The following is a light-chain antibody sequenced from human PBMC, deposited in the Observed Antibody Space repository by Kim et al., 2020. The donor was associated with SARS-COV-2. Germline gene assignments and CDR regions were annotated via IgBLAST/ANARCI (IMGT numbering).Light chain of an antibody. J-gene: IGKJ2*01. CDR3: QQRSNWPRT. V-gene: IGKV3-11*01. CDR2: DAS. Sequence: SLSTGERPTLSCRASQSVSRYISWYQQKHDQSPRLLIYDASKRATDIPARFSGSGSGTDFTLTISSLEPEDFALYYCQQRSNWPRTFGQGTKLEI. CDR1: QSVSRY.